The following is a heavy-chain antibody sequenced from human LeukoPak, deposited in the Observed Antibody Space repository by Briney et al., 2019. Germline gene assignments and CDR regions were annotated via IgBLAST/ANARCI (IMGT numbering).Heavy chain of an antibody. V-gene: IGHV4-4*07. CDR2: IYTSGST. D-gene: IGHD3-22*01. CDR1: GGSISSYY. CDR3: ARVSGEREGDSSGYIDY. J-gene: IGHJ4*02. Sequence: SETLSLTCTVSGGSISSYYWSWIRQPAGKGLEWIGRIYTSGSTNYNPSLKSRVTMSVDTSKNQFSPKLSSVTAADTAVYYCARVSGEREGDSSGYIDYWGQGTLVTVSS.